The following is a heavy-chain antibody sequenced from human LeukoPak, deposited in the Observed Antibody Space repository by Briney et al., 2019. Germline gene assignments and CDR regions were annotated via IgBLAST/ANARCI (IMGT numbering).Heavy chain of an antibody. D-gene: IGHD3-9*01. J-gene: IGHJ4*02. CDR3: TADSAIRYFDWLSETPDY. V-gene: IGHV3-15*01. Sequence: GGSLRLSCAASGFTFSNAWMSWVRQALGKRLEWVGRIKSKTDGGTTDYAAPVKGRFTISRDDSKNTLYLQMNSLKTEDTAVYYCTADSAIRYFDWLSETPDYWGQGTLVTVSS. CDR2: IKSKTDGGTT. CDR1: GFTFSNAW.